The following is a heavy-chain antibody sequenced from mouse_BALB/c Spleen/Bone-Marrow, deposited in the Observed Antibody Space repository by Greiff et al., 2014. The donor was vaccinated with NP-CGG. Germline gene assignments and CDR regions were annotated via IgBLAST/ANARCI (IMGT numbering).Heavy chain of an antibody. CDR3: ARTGTDWYFDV. CDR1: GYTFSGYW. J-gene: IGHJ1*01. Sequence: QVQLQQSGAELMKPGASVKISCKATGYTFSGYWIEWVKRRPGHGLEWIGEILPGSGSTNYNEKFKGKATFTADTSSNTAYMQLSSLTSEDSAVYYCARTGTDWYFDVWGAGTTVTVSS. CDR2: ILPGSGST. V-gene: IGHV1-9*01. D-gene: IGHD4-1*01.